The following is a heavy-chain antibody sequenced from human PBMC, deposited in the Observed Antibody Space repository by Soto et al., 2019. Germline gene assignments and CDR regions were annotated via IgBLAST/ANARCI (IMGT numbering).Heavy chain of an antibody. Sequence: PGGSLRLSCAASGFTFSSCAMNWVRQAPGKGLEWVSGISYSGGNTYHADSVKGRFTISRDNSKNTLYLQMNSLRSEDTAVYYCARDVDADFRTDFDYWGRGTLVTVSS. CDR3: ARDVDADFRTDFDY. D-gene: IGHD4-17*01. V-gene: IGHV3-23*01. CDR2: ISYSGGNT. CDR1: GFTFSSCA. J-gene: IGHJ4*02.